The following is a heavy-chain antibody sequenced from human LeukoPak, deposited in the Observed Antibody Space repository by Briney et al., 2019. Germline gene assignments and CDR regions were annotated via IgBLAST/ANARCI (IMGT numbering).Heavy chain of an antibody. V-gene: IGHV1-69*02. Sequence: SVKVSCKASGGTFSSYTISWVRQAPGQGLEWMGRIIPILGITNYAQKFQGRVTMTTDTSTTTVYMDLRSLRSDDTAVYFCARGGALTSFDSWGQGTLITVSS. J-gene: IGHJ4*02. CDR2: IIPILGIT. CDR3: ARGGALTSFDS. CDR1: GGTFSSYT. D-gene: IGHD1-26*01.